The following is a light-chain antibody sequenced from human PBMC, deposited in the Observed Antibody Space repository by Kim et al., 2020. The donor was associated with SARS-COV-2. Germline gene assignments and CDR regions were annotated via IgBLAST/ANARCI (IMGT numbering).Light chain of an antibody. CDR3: QVWDISTVI. Sequence: VALGQTSRITGEGKSIGTKNVPWYQQKPGQAPVLVIYLDTNRPSGIPERFSGSNSGNTATLTISGAQAGDEADYYCQVWDISTVIFGGGTKLTVL. V-gene: IGLV3-9*01. CDR2: LDT. J-gene: IGLJ2*01. CDR1: SIGTKN.